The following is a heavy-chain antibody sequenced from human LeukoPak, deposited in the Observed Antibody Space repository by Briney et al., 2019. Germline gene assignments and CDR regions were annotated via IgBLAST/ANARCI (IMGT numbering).Heavy chain of an antibody. CDR2: ISYDGSNK. D-gene: IGHD5-18*01. V-gene: IGHV3-30*04. CDR3: ARVTRGYSYGSFDY. Sequence: GGSLRLSCAASGFTFSSYAMHWVRQAPGKGLEWVAVISYDGSNKYYADSVKGRFTISRDNSKNTLYLQMNSLRAEDTAVYYCARVTRGYSYGSFDYWGQGTLVTVSS. J-gene: IGHJ4*02. CDR1: GFTFSSYA.